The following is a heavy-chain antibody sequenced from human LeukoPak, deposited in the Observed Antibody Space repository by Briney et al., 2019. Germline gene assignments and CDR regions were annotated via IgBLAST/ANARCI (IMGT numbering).Heavy chain of an antibody. V-gene: IGHV3-30*02. CDR1: GFTFSNFG. CDR2: ISNDGKDK. J-gene: IGHJ3*01. CDR3: AKARGSGFQRGEAVDV. Sequence: GGSLRLSCATSGFTFSNFGMNWVRQAPGKGLQWVAFISNDGKDKYYSDSMKGRIAISRDNSKTTLYVQMDSLTTDDTAVYYCAKARGSGFQRGEAVDVWGQGTRVIVSS. D-gene: IGHD6-19*01.